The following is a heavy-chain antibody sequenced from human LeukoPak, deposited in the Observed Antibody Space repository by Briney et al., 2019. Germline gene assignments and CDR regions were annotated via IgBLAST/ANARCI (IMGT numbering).Heavy chain of an antibody. J-gene: IGHJ4*02. V-gene: IGHV3-48*01. D-gene: IGHD1-26*01. CDR2: ISGSRSTI. Sequence: GGSLRLSCAASGFTFPTFTMNWVRQAPGKGLVWVSYISGSRSTIYYAESVKGRFTVSRDNAKNSLFLQLNSLRAEDTAVYYCARYSDDSGGTFDYWGQGTLVTVSS. CDR3: ARYSDDSGGTFDY. CDR1: GFTFPTFT.